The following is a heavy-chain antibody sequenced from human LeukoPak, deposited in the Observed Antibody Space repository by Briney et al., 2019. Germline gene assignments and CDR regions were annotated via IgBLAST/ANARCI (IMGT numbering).Heavy chain of an antibody. CDR1: GGSFSGYY. CDR3: ARHRRYYYGSGSYSQYFDY. Sequence: SETLSLTCAVYGGSFSGYYWSWIRQPPGKGLEWIGEINHSGSTNYNPSLKSRVTISVDTSKNQFSLKLSSVTAADTAVYYCARHRRYYYGSGSYSQYFDYWGQGTLVTVSS. V-gene: IGHV4-34*01. D-gene: IGHD3-10*01. J-gene: IGHJ4*02. CDR2: INHSGST.